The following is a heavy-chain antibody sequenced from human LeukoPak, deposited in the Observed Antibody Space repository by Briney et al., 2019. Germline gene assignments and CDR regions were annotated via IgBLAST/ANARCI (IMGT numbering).Heavy chain of an antibody. Sequence: ASVKVSCKASGGTFSSYAISWVRQAPGQGLEWMGGIIPIFGTANYAQKFQGRVTITADESTSTAYMELSSLRSEDTAVYYCARGSITMIVDGPFGLWGRGTLVTVSS. CDR1: GGTFSSYA. CDR3: ARGSITMIVDGPFGL. J-gene: IGHJ2*01. D-gene: IGHD3-22*01. CDR2: IIPIFGTA. V-gene: IGHV1-69*13.